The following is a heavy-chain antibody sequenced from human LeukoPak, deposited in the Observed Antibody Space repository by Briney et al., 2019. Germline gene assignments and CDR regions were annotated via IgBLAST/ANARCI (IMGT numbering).Heavy chain of an antibody. V-gene: IGHV3-21*01. J-gene: IGHJ5*02. CDR1: GFTFSSYS. Sequence: GGSLRLSCAASGFTFSSYSMNWVRQAPGKGLEWVSSISSSSSYIYYADSVKGRFTISRDNAKNSLYLQMNSLRAEDTAVYYCARECHDYVWGSYRNNWFDPWGQGTLATVSS. D-gene: IGHD3-16*02. CDR3: ARECHDYVWGSYRNNWFDP. CDR2: ISSSSSYI.